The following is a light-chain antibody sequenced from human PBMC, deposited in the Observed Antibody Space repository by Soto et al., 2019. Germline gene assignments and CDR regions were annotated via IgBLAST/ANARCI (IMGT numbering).Light chain of an antibody. J-gene: IGKJ4*01. CDR1: QGINHY. CDR2: GAS. CDR3: LQHNSYPLT. V-gene: IGKV1-17*03. Sequence: DIQMTQSPSAMSASVGDRVTITCRASQGINHYLAWFQQKPGKVPKRLIYGASTLQSGVPSRFSGSGSGTEFTLTISSLQPEDFATYYCLQHNSYPLTFGGGTKVEI.